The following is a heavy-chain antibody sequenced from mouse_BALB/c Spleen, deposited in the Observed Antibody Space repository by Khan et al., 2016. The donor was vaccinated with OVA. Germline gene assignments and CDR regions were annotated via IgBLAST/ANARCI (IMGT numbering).Heavy chain of an antibody. CDR1: GYSITSDYA. V-gene: IGHV3-2*02. J-gene: IGHJ2*02. CDR3: ARIYGGDFDY. Sequence: EVQLVESGPGLVKPSQSLSLTCTVTGYSITSDYAWNWIRQFPGNKLEWMGFISYSGNTKYNPSLKSRISITRDTSRNQFFLQLNSVTIEDTATYYCARIYGGDFDYWSQGTSLTVSS. CDR2: ISYSGNT. D-gene: IGHD1-1*01.